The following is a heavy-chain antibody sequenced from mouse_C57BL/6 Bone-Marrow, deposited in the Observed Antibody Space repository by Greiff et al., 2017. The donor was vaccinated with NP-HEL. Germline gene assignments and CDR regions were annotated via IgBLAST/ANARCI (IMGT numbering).Heavy chain of an antibody. D-gene: IGHD1-1*01. V-gene: IGHV2-6*03. CDR3: ARSYYGSSPYAMDY. CDR2: IWSDGST. Sequence: VKLMESGPGLVAPSQSLSITCTVSGFSLTSYGVHWVRQPPGKGLEWLVVIWSDGSTTYNSALKSRLSISKDNSKSQVFLKMNSLQTDDTAMYYCARSYYGSSPYAMDYWGQGTSVTVSS. J-gene: IGHJ4*01. CDR1: GFSLTSYG.